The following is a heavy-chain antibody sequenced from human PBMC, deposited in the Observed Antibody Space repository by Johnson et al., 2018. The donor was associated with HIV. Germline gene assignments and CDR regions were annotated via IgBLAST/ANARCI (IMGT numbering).Heavy chain of an antibody. CDR1: GFTVRNYW. D-gene: IGHD2-8*01. CDR2: IKEDGSEK. Sequence: VQLVESGGGLVQPGGSLRLSCAVSGFTVRNYWMTWVRQAPGKGLEWVANIKEDGSEKNYLDSVKGRFIISRDNAKNSVYLHMNSLRAEDTATYYCARDELYRMYGLTALDIWGQGTTVIVSS. J-gene: IGHJ3*02. CDR3: ARDELYRMYGLTALDI. V-gene: IGHV3-7*05.